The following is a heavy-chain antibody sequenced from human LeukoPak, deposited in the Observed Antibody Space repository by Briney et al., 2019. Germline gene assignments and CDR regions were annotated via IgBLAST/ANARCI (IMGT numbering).Heavy chain of an antibody. D-gene: IGHD6-13*01. CDR2: ITSDGSGT. J-gene: IGHJ4*02. Sequence: GGSLRLSCAASGFTFSSYWMHWVRQAPGKGLVWVSRITSDGSGTGYADSVKGRFTISGDNAKNTLYLQMNSLRAEDTAVYYCARGGSTWLNNWGQGTLVTVSA. V-gene: IGHV3-74*01. CDR3: ARGGSTWLNN. CDR1: GFTFSSYW.